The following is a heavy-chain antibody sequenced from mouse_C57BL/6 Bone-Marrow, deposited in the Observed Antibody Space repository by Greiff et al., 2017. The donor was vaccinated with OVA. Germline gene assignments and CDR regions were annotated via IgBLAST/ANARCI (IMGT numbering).Heavy chain of an antibody. J-gene: IGHJ1*03. Sequence: EVKLVESGGGLVKPGGSLKLSCAASGFTFSDYGMHWVRQAPEKGLEWVAYISSGSSTIYYADTVKGRFTISRDNAKNTLFLQMTSLRSEDTAMYYCARKDWDWYFDVWGTGTTVTVSS. CDR3: ARKDWDWYFDV. CDR2: ISSGSSTI. CDR1: GFTFSDYG. V-gene: IGHV5-17*01. D-gene: IGHD4-1*01.